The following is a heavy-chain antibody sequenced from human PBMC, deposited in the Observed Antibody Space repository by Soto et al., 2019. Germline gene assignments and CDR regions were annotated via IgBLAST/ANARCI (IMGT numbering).Heavy chain of an antibody. CDR3: ARESGGATATLDYYYFYMDV. V-gene: IGHV1-2*02. D-gene: IGHD5-12*01. Sequence: VQLVQSGAEVKKPGASVKVSCKTSGDSFNDYYIHWVQQAPGQGREWMGWINPNGGVTKYAQKFKGRVTVTRDTSIRKVYMELSSLRSDATAVYYCARESGGATATLDYYYFYMDVWGKGTTVTVSS. CDR2: INPNGGVT. J-gene: IGHJ6*03. CDR1: GDSFNDYY.